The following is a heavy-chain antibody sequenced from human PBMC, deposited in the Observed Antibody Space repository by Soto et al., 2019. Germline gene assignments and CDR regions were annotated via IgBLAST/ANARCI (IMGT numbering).Heavy chain of an antibody. J-gene: IGHJ4*02. D-gene: IGHD3-10*01. CDR3: AHRPGTGSYDF. CDR2: IYWDDNK. V-gene: IGHV2-5*02. CDR1: GFSLTTYGEG. Sequence: QISLKESGPTVVKPTQTLTLTCTFSGFSLTTYGEGVAWIRQPPGKALEWLALIYWDDNKRYSPSLRTRLTITKDTSKNQVVVTMSDTDPEDTGTFFCAHRPGTGSYDFWGQGIPVTVSS.